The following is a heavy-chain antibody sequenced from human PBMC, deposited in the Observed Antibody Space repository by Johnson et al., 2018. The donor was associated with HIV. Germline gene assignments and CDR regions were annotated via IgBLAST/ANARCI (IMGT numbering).Heavy chain of an antibody. V-gene: IGHV3-30-3*01. D-gene: IGHD1-26*01. Sequence: QMQLVESGGGVVQPGRSLRLSCAASGFTFSSYAMHWVRQAPGKGLEWVAVISYDGSNKYYADSVKGRFTISRDNSKNTLYLQMNSLRAEDTAVYYCVRGGATSYDAFDIWGQGTMVTVSS. J-gene: IGHJ3*02. CDR3: VRGGATSYDAFDI. CDR1: GFTFSSYA. CDR2: ISYDGSNK.